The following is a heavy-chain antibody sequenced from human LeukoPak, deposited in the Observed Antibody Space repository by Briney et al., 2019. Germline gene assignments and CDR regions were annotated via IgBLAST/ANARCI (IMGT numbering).Heavy chain of an antibody. J-gene: IGHJ4*02. D-gene: IGHD3-3*01. CDR1: GFTFSSYS. Sequence: PGGPLRLSCAASGFTFSSYSMNWVRQAPGKGLEWVSSISSSSSYIYYADSVKGRFTISRDNAKNSLYLQMNSLRAEDTAVYYCARAPLDNYDFWSGYYSYYFDYWGQGTLVTVSS. CDR2: ISSSSSYI. V-gene: IGHV3-21*01. CDR3: ARAPLDNYDFWSGYYSYYFDY.